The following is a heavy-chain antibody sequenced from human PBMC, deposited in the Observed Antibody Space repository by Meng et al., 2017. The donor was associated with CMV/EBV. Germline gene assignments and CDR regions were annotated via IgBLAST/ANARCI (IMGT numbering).Heavy chain of an antibody. CDR2: ISPIFGTA. D-gene: IGHD6-19*01. CDR1: GGPFSSYA. CDR3: ARDGASGWYVFDY. Sequence: KASGGPFSSYAISWVRQAPGQGLEWMGGISPIFGTANYAQKFQGRVTITTDESTSTAYMELSSLRSEDTAVYYCARDGASGWYVFDYWGQGTLVTVSS. V-gene: IGHV1-69*05. J-gene: IGHJ4*02.